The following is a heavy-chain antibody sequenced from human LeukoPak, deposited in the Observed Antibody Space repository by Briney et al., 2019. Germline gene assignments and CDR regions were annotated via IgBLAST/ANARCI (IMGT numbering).Heavy chain of an antibody. CDR2: ISGSGGST. J-gene: IGHJ4*02. V-gene: IGHV3-23*01. CDR3: AKDRASGVVAILIGGY. Sequence: PGGSLRLSCAASGFTFSSYAMSWVRQAPGKGLEWVSAISGSGGSTYYADSVKGRFTISRDNSKNTLYLQMNSLRAEDTAVYYCAKDRASGVVAILIGGYWGQGTLVTVSS. D-gene: IGHD3-22*01. CDR1: GFTFSSYA.